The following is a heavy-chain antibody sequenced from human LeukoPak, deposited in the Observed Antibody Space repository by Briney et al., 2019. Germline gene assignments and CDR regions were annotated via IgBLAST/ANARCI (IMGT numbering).Heavy chain of an antibody. V-gene: IGHV4-4*07. CDR3: ARGPYYDFWRGPPPYYYYYMDV. D-gene: IGHD3-3*01. J-gene: IGHJ6*03. CDR1: GCSISSYY. CDR2: IYTSGST. Sequence: PSDTLSLTCTVSGCSISSYYWSWIRQPAGKGLEWIGRIYTSGSTNYNRSLKGRVTMSVDTTKTQCSLKLSSLTAAETAVYYCARGPYYDFWRGPPPYYYYYMDVWGKGTTVTVSS.